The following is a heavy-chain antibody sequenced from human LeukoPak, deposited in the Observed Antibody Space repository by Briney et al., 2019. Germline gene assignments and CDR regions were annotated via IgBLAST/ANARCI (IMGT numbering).Heavy chain of an antibody. D-gene: IGHD1-26*01. V-gene: IGHV3-48*02. J-gene: IGHJ4*02. CDR2: ISSSSSTI. CDR1: GFTFSSYS. Sequence: RGSLRLSCAASGFTFSSYSMNWVRQAPGKGLEWLSYISSSSSTIYYADSVEGRFTISRDDAKNSLYLQMYSLRDEDTAVYYCAREAPGAHNHFDYWGQGTLVTVSS. CDR3: AREAPGAHNHFDY.